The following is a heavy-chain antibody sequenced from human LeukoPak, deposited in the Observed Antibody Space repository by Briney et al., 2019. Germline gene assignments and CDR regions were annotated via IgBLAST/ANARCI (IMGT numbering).Heavy chain of an antibody. V-gene: IGHV1-69*04. CDR3: ARAVGGLQPTEYYFDY. Sequence: SVKVSCKASGGTFSSYAISWVQQAPGQGLEWMGRIIPIFGIANYAQKFQGRVTITADKSTSTAYMELSSLRSEDTAVYYCARAVGGLQPTEYYFDYWGQGTLVTVSS. CDR1: GGTFSSYA. D-gene: IGHD5-24*01. CDR2: IIPIFGIA. J-gene: IGHJ4*02.